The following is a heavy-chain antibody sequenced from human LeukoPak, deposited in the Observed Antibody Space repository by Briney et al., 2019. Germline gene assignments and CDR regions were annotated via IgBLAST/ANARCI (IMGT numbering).Heavy chain of an antibody. Sequence: GGSLRLSCAGSGFIFNNYAMHWVWQPPGKGLEWVSGISWNSGTIDYADSVRGRFTISRDNAKNSLYLQMDSLRVEDTAFYYCAKDNRRHYTSGPNPDSLHWGQGALVTVSS. CDR3: AKDNRRHYTSGPNPDSLH. CDR1: GFIFNNYA. CDR2: ISWNSGTI. V-gene: IGHV3-9*01. J-gene: IGHJ4*02. D-gene: IGHD6-19*01.